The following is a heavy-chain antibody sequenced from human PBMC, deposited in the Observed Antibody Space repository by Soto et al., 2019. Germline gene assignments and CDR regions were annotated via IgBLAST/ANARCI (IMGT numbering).Heavy chain of an antibody. V-gene: IGHV3-23*01. Sequence: PGGSLRLSCAASGFTFSSYAMSWVRQAPGKGLEWVSAISGSGGSTYYADSVKGRFTISRDNSKNTLYLQRNSLRAEDTPVYYCAKAPGSDNWFDPWGQGTLVTVSS. J-gene: IGHJ5*02. CDR3: AKAPGSDNWFDP. D-gene: IGHD5-12*01. CDR2: ISGSGGST. CDR1: GFTFSSYA.